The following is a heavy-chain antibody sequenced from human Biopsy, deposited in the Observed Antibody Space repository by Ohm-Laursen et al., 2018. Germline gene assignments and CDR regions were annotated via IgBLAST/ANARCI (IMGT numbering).Heavy chain of an antibody. J-gene: IGHJ4*02. D-gene: IGHD3-3*01. CDR1: GYNFNSYG. CDR3: ARISITRLLDY. CDR2: ISGYNGNT. Sequence: ASVKVSCKASGYNFNSYGISWVRQAPGQGLEWMGRISGYNGNTLYAQKFQHRVTMTTDTSTSTAYMELRSLTSDDTAAYYCARISITRLLDYWGQGTLVTVSS. V-gene: IGHV1-18*01.